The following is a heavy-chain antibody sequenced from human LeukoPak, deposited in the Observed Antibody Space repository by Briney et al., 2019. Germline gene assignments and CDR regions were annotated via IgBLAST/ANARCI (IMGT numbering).Heavy chain of an antibody. CDR3: AKMGITLHHCSSTSCYVGGIDY. CDR2: IRYDGSNK. CDR1: GFTFSSYA. J-gene: IGHJ4*02. V-gene: IGHV3-30*02. D-gene: IGHD2-2*01. Sequence: GGSLRLSCAASGFTFSSYAMSWVRQAPGKGLEWVAFIRYDGSNKYYADSVKGRFTISRDNSKNTLYLQMNSLRAEDTAVYYCAKMGITLHHCSSTSCYVGGIDYWGQGTLVTVSS.